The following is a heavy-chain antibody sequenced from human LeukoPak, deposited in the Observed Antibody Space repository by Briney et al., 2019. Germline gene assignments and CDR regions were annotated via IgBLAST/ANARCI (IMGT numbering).Heavy chain of an antibody. J-gene: IGHJ4*02. CDR1: GYTFTGYY. Sequence: ASVKVSCKASGYTFTGYYMHWVRQAPGQGLEWMGRINPNSGGSNYAQKFQGRVTMTRDTSISTAYMELSRLRSDDTAVHYCARGGLRYYDGSGYQVYYWGQGTLVTVSS. D-gene: IGHD3-22*01. CDR3: ARGGLRYYDGSGYQVYY. CDR2: INPNSGGS. V-gene: IGHV1-2*06.